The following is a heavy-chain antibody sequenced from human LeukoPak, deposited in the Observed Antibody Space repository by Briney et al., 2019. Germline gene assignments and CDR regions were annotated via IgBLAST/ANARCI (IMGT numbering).Heavy chain of an antibody. Sequence: GALRLSCAASGFTFSDEYMSWIRQAPGKGLEWVSYISNSGSYTNYADSVKGRFTISRDNAKNSLYLQMNSLRAEDTAVYYCARGGREGYNYPAFDFWGQGVLVTVSS. V-gene: IGHV3-11*05. CDR3: ARGGREGYNYPAFDF. CDR1: GFTFSDEY. J-gene: IGHJ4*02. CDR2: ISNSGSYT. D-gene: IGHD5-24*01.